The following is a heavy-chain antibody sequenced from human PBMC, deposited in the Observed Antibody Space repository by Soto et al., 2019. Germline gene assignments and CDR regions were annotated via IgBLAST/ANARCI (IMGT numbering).Heavy chain of an antibody. CDR3: ARVRLGVTTRLFDY. CDR2: IKNKANSYTT. Sequence: EVQLVESGGGLVQPGGSLRLSCAASGFTFSDHYMVWVRQAPGKGLEWVGRIKNKANSYTTEYAASVKGRFTISRDDSKNSLDLQMNSLKTEDTAVYYCARVRLGVTTRLFDYWGQGTLVTVSS. J-gene: IGHJ4*02. CDR1: GFTFSDHY. V-gene: IGHV3-72*01. D-gene: IGHD6-25*01.